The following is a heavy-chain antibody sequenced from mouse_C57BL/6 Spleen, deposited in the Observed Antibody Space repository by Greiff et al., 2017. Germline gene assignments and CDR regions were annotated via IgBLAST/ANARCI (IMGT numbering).Heavy chain of an antibody. CDR1: GYTFTSYT. V-gene: IGHV1-4*01. D-gene: IGHD1-1*01. CDR2: ISRSGGYT. CDR3: ARHGSSSSDGDY. J-gene: IGHJ2*01. Sequence: VQLLQSGADLVRPGASVKMSCTASGYTFTSYTMYWVNQRPGQGLEWVGNISRSGGYTYYPEKLKERFTITRDKSNSTVYMQLSSLTSEDTAIYYCARHGSSSSDGDYWGQGTTLTVSS.